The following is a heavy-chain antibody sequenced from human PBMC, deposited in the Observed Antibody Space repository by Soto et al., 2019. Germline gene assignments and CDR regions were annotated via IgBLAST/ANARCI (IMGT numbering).Heavy chain of an antibody. V-gene: IGHV3-30*18. CDR3: AKEGGSSGYYTPYYFDY. CDR2: ISYDGSNK. J-gene: IGHJ4*02. Sequence: PGGSLRLSCAASGFTFSSYGMHWVRQAPGKGLEWVAVISYDGSNKYYADSVKGRFTISRDNSKNSLYLQMSSLRAEDTAVYYCAKEGGSSGYYTPYYFDYWGQGTLVTVSS. CDR1: GFTFSSYG. D-gene: IGHD3-3*01.